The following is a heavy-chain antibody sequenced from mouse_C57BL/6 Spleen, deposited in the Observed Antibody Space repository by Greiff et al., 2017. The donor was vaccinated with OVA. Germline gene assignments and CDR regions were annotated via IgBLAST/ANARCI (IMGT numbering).Heavy chain of an antibody. Sequence: VQGVESGGGLVKPGGSLKLSCAASGFTFSDYGMHWVRQAPEKGLEWVAYISSGSSTIYYADTVKGRFTISRDNAKNTLFLQMTSLRSEDTAMYYCARYGRGNYYAMDYWGQGTSVTVSS. D-gene: IGHD1-1*01. J-gene: IGHJ4*01. CDR3: ARYGRGNYYAMDY. CDR2: ISSGSSTI. CDR1: GFTFSDYG. V-gene: IGHV5-17*01.